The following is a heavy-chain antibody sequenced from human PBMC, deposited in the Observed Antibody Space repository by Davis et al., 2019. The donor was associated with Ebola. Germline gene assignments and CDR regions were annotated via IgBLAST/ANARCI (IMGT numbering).Heavy chain of an antibody. CDR1: GFTFSSYG. V-gene: IGHV3-30*03. CDR3: ASDSSSSTA. Sequence: GESLKISCAASGFTFSSYGMHWVRQAPGKGLEWVAVISYDGSNKYYADSVKGRFTISRDNSKNTLYLQMNSLRAEDTAVYYCASDSSSSTAWGQGTLVTVSS. J-gene: IGHJ1*01. D-gene: IGHD6-13*01. CDR2: ISYDGSNK.